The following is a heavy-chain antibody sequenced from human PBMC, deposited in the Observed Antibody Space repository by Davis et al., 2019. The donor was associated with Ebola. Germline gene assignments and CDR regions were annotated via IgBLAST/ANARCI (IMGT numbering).Heavy chain of an antibody. CDR3: AKDNYAVTIMVGAFDI. V-gene: IGHV3-23*01. CDR2: LGLGADT. J-gene: IGHJ3*02. Sequence: GGSLRLSCAASGFSFSSYGMHWVRQAPGKGLEWVSTLGLGADTYYADSVKGRLSVSRDNSKNTVYLQMHSLRVEDTAIYYCAKDNYAVTIMVGAFDIWGQGTVVTVSS. D-gene: IGHD4-17*01. CDR1: GFSFSSYG.